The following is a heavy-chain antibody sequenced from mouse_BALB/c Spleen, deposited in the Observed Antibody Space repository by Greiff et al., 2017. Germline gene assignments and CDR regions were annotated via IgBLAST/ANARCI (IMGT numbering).Heavy chain of an antibody. CDR3: ARPYYYGSRDYAMDY. CDR1: GFSLTSYG. D-gene: IGHD1-1*01. J-gene: IGHJ4*01. CDR2: IWSGGST. Sequence: VKLVESGPGLVQPSQSLSITCTVSGFSLTSYGVHWVRQSPGKGLEWLGVIWSGGSTDYNAAFISRLSISKDNSKSQVFFKMNSLQANDTAIYYCARPYYYGSRDYAMDYWGQGTSVTVSS. V-gene: IGHV2-2*02.